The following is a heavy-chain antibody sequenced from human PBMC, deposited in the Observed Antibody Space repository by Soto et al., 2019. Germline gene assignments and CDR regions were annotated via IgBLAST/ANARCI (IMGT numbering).Heavy chain of an antibody. D-gene: IGHD1-20*01. CDR2: IHETGNEK. CDR3: VRDGISGTNRLDHFEH. V-gene: IGHV3-7*01. CDR1: GFTFSTYW. J-gene: IGHJ5*02. Sequence: EVQLVESGGDLVQPGGSLRLSCAASGFTFSTYWMSWVRQAPGKGLEWVANIHETGNEKRYADSVMGRFTISRDNAKNSVTLHMNSLRAGDTAVYFCVRDGISGTNRLDHFEHWGQGTLVIVSS.